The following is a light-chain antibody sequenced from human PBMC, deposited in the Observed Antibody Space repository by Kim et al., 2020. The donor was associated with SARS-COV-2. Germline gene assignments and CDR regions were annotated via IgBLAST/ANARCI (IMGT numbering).Light chain of an antibody. V-gene: IGKV3-15*01. CDR1: QSISGN. CDR3: QQYDIWPLT. Sequence: VSPGERATLSCRASQSISGNLAWYQQKPGQAPRLLIYAASTRVTDIPARFSGSGSGTEFTLTISSLQSEDFAVYYCQQYDIWPLTFGQGTKVDIK. J-gene: IGKJ1*01. CDR2: AAS.